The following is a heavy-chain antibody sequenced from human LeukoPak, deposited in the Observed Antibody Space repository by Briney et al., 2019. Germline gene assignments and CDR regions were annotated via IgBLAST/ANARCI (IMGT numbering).Heavy chain of an antibody. D-gene: IGHD2-2*01. Sequence: SKAYGGTAEYAASVKGRFTISRDDSKSIAYLQMNSLKTEDTAVYYCTRDAGGSSTSCLDYWGQGTLVAVSS. V-gene: IGHV3-49*02. J-gene: IGHJ4*02. CDR2: SKAYGGTA. CDR3: TRDAGGSSTSCLDY.